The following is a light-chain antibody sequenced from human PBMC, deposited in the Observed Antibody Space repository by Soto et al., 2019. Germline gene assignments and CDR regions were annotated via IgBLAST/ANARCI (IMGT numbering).Light chain of an antibody. J-gene: IGKJ2*01. CDR3: QQYSSTPMYT. CDR1: QSVSSSY. Sequence: EMVLTQSPGTLSLSPGERATLSCRASQSVSSSYLAWYQQKVGQAPRLLIYGASNRATGIPDRFSGSGSGTDFTLTVSRLEPEDVAVYYCQQYSSTPMYTFGQGTKLEIK. CDR2: GAS. V-gene: IGKV3-20*01.